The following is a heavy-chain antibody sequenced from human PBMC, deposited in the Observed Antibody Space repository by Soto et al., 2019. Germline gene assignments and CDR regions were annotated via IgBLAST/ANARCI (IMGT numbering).Heavy chain of an antibody. D-gene: IGHD6-19*01. CDR3: ARAVGDPLYYLDY. Sequence: QVQLQESGPGLVRPSETLSLTCTVSSDSISSYYWIWIRQSPWKGLEWIGYTDYSVNTNYNPSLKSRVTISGDTSKNQFSLRLSSVTAADTAVYYCARAVGDPLYYLDYWGQGTLVTVSS. CDR2: TDYSVNT. V-gene: IGHV4-59*08. CDR1: SDSISSYY. J-gene: IGHJ4*02.